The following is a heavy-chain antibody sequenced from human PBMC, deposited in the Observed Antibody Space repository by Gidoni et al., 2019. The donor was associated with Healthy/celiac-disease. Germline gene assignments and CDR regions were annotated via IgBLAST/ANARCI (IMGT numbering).Heavy chain of an antibody. CDR1: GFTFSHAL. Sequence: EVQLVESGGGLVKPGGSLRLSCAASGFTFSHALLSWVRQAPGQGLEWVGRIKSKTDGETTDYAAPVKGRFTISRDDSKNTLYLQMNSLKTEDTAVYYCLGEDYFDYWGQGTLVTVSS. J-gene: IGHJ4*02. D-gene: IGHD3-10*01. V-gene: IGHV3-15*01. CDR3: LGEDYFDY. CDR2: IKSKTDGETT.